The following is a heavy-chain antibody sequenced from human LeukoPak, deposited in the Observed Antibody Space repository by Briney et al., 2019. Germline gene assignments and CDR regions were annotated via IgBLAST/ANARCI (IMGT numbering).Heavy chain of an antibody. D-gene: IGHD1-14*01. CDR3: AREPGPGYFDY. J-gene: IGHJ4*02. CDR1: GLTFSSHA. Sequence: GGSLRLSCAASGLTFSSHAMHWVRQAPGKGLERVAVISHDGSDKHYTDSVKGRFTISRDNSRNTLYLQMNSLRTEDTAVYYCAREPGPGYFDYWGQGTLVTVSS. CDR2: ISHDGSDK. V-gene: IGHV3-30-3*01.